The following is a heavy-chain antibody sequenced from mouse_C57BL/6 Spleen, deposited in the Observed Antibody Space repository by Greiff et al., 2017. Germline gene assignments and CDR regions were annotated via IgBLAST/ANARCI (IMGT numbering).Heavy chain of an antibody. D-gene: IGHD1-1*01. J-gene: IGHJ1*03. CDR1: GYAFSSSW. V-gene: IGHV1-82*01. Sequence: QVQLKQSGPELVKPGASVKISCKASGYAFSSSWMNWVKQRPGKGLEWIGRIYPGDGDTNYNGKFKGKATLTADKSSSTAYMQLSSLTSEDSAVYFCEREVITTVVATGYFDVWGTGTTVTVSS. CDR2: IYPGDGDT. CDR3: EREVITTVVATGYFDV.